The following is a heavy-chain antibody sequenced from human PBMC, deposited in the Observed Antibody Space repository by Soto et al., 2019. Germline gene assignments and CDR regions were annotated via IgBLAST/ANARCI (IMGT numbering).Heavy chain of an antibody. CDR3: AKDEYTSGWYISYLFDS. CDR2: ISGSGDGT. CDR1: GFRFSSYA. J-gene: IGHJ4*02. Sequence: EEQLLEPGGGLVQPGGSLRLSCAASGFRFSSYAMSWVRQAPGKGLEWVSVISGSGDGTYYADSVKGRFTISRDNSKNTLYLQMDRLRAEDTAVYYCAKDEYTSGWYISYLFDSWGQGTLVTVSS. V-gene: IGHV3-23*01. D-gene: IGHD6-19*01.